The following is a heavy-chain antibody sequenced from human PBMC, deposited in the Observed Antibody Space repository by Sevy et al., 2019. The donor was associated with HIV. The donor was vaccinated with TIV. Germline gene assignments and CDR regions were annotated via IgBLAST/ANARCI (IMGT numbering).Heavy chain of an antibody. V-gene: IGHV4-31*03. Sequence: SETLSLTCTVSGGSISSGGYYWSWIRQHPGKGLEWIGYIYYSGSTYYNPSLKSRVTISVDTSKNQFSLKLSPVTAADTAVYYWARVPARDYGDFEGYYFDYWGQGTLVTVSS. CDR1: GGSISSGGYY. CDR3: ARVPARDYGDFEGYYFDY. CDR2: IYYSGST. J-gene: IGHJ4*02. D-gene: IGHD4-17*01.